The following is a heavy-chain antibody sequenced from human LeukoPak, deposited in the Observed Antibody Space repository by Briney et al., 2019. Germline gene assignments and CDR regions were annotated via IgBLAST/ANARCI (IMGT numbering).Heavy chain of an antibody. CDR3: ARVGGSYRVGNY. CDR2: TRNKGNSYTT. D-gene: IGHD1-26*01. CDR1: VFTFSDHY. Sequence: GGSLRLSCAASVFTFSDHYMEWVRQAPGKGLEWVGRTRNKGNSYTTEYAASVKGRFIISRDDSKNSVYLQMNSLKTEDTAMYYCARVGGSYRVGNYWGQGTLVTVSS. J-gene: IGHJ4*02. V-gene: IGHV3-72*01.